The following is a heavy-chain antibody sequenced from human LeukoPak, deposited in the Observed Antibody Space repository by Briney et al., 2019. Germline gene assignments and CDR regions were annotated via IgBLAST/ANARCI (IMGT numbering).Heavy chain of an antibody. CDR1: GYTFTGYY. J-gene: IGHJ4*02. V-gene: IGHV1-2*02. CDR2: INPNSGGT. CDR3: ARGQYYYGSGSYPYYFDY. Sequence: ASVKVSCKASGYTFTGYYMHWVRQAPGQGLEWMGWINPNSGGTNYAQKFQGRVTMTRDTSISTAYMELSRLRSDDTAVYYCARGQYYYGSGSYPYYFDYWGQGTLVTVSS. D-gene: IGHD3-10*01.